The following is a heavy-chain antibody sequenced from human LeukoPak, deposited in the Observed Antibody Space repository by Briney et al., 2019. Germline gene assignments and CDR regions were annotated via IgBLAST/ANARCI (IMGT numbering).Heavy chain of an antibody. J-gene: IGHJ4*01. CDR2: IQQHGSKE. Sequence: GGALRLACTTSGFNFRGYGRGWVRQAPGKGVEWVANIQQHGSKENYLDAVKGRFTISRDNAKSSIYLQMNSLRAEDTAIYYCARIGPHLYQTFDFWRNGNLITVSS. CDR3: ARIGPHLYQTFDF. D-gene: IGHD2-2*01. V-gene: IGHV3-7*03. CDR1: GFNFRGYG.